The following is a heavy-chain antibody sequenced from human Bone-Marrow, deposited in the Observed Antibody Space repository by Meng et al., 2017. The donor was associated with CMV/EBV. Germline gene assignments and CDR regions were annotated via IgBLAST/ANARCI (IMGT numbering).Heavy chain of an antibody. V-gene: IGHV3-48*04. CDR2: ISSSSSTI. D-gene: IGHD7-27*01. Sequence: GESLKISCAASGFTFSSYSMNWVRQAPGKGLEWVSYISSSSSTIYYADSVKGRFTISRDNAKNSLYLQMNSLRAEDTAVYYCARVELGICDYWGQGTLVTVSS. CDR3: ARVELGICDY. CDR1: GFTFSSYS. J-gene: IGHJ4*02.